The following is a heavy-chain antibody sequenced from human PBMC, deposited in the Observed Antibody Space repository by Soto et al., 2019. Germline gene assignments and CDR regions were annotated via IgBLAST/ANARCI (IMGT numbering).Heavy chain of an antibody. V-gene: IGHV3-30-3*01. J-gene: IGHJ4*02. D-gene: IGHD3-16*01. CDR1: GFTFSSYS. CDR2: ISYDGSNK. Sequence: GGSLRLSCVVSGFTFSSYSMHWVRQAPGKGLEWVAVISYDGSNKYYADSVKGRFTISRDNSKNTLYLQMNSLRAEDTAVYYCARDGLLGYFDYWGQGTLVTVSS. CDR3: ARDGLLGYFDY.